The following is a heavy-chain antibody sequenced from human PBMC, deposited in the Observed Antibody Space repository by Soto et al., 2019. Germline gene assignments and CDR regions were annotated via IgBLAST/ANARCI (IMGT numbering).Heavy chain of an antibody. Sequence: SVKVSCKASGGTFSSYAISWVRQAPGQGLEWMGGIIPIFGTANYAQKFQGRVTITADESTSTAYMELSSLRSEDTAVYYCARVNKRTMVRGAQKRLIGMDVWGQGTTVTVSS. CDR1: GGTFSSYA. D-gene: IGHD3-10*01. CDR3: ARVNKRTMVRGAQKRLIGMDV. CDR2: IIPIFGTA. V-gene: IGHV1-69*13. J-gene: IGHJ6*02.